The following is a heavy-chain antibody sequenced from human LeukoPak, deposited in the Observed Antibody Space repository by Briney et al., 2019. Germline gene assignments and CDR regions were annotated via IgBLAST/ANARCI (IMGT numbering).Heavy chain of an antibody. CDR1: GFTFSSYS. CDR3: ARARITGTTLYYFDY. V-gene: IGHV3-21*01. D-gene: IGHD1/OR15-1a*01. CDR2: ISSSSSYI. J-gene: IGHJ4*02. Sequence: GGSLRLSCAASGFTFSSYSMNWVRQATGKGLEWVSSISSSSSYIYYADSVKGRFTISRDNAKNSLYLQMNSLRAEDTAVYYCARARITGTTLYYFDYWGQGTLVTVSS.